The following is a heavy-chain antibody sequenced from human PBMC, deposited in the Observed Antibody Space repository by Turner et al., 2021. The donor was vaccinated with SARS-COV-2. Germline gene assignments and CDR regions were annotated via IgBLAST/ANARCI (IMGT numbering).Heavy chain of an antibody. CDR3: ARLLNPGSYYYYYYGMDV. CDR1: GCSISSSSYY. J-gene: IGHJ6*02. D-gene: IGHD3-10*01. CDR2: IDYSGST. Sequence: QLQLQESGPGLVKPWETLSRACTFAGCSISSSSYYWVWIRQPPGKGLEWIGSIDYSGSTYYNPSLKSRVTISVDTSKTQCSLKLSSVTAADTAVYYCARLLNPGSYYYYYYGMDVWGQGTTVTVSS. V-gene: IGHV4-39*01.